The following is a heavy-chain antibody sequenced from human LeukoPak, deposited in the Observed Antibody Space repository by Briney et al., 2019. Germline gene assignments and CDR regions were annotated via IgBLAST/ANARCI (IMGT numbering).Heavy chain of an antibody. V-gene: IGHV3-48*03. D-gene: IGHD2-15*01. CDR3: VRDDCSGDSCQKQYPHYFDN. CDR2: ITSSGGTK. Sequence: PGGSLRLSCAASGFSFSTYEMNWVRQAPGKGLECISYITSSGGTKGYAKSVKGRFTISRDNAKNSLYLQMNSLRVEDTAVYYCVRDDCSGDSCQKQYPHYFDNWGQGTLVTVSS. CDR1: GFSFSTYE. J-gene: IGHJ4*02.